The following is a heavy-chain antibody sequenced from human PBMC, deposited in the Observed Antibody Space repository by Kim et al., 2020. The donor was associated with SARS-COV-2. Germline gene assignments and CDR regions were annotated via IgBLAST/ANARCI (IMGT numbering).Heavy chain of an antibody. CDR1: GFTFDDYA. D-gene: IGHD3-22*01. CDR2: ISWNSGSI. J-gene: IGHJ4*02. Sequence: GGSLRLSCAASGFTFDDYAMHWVRQAPGKGLEWVSGISWNSGSIGYADSVKGRFTISRDNAKNSLYLQMNSLRAEDTALYYCAKAPGLLYDSSGIDYWGQGTLVTFSS. V-gene: IGHV3-9*01. CDR3: AKAPGLLYDSSGIDY.